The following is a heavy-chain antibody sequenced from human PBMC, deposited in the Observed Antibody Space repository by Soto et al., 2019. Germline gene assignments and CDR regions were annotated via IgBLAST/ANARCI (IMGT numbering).Heavy chain of an antibody. CDR1: GFIFSSYS. J-gene: IGHJ4*02. V-gene: IGHV3-21*06. Sequence: EVQLVESGGGLVKPGGSLRLSCAASGFIFSSYSMNWVRQAPGKGLEWVSSISPRSDYIYFADSMRGRFTISRDNAQNSLYQLMNNLRAQYTAVYHCARVSGTLEGYSDLDYWGQRTLVTVSS. CDR2: ISPRSDYI. D-gene: IGHD1-1*01. CDR3: ARVSGTLEGYSDLDY.